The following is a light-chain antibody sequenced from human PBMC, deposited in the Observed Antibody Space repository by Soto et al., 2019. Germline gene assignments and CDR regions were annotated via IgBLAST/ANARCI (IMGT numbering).Light chain of an antibody. Sequence: EIVMTQSPATLSVSPGERATLSRRASQSVSSNLAWYQQKPGQAPRLLIYGASTRATGIPARFSGSGSGTEFTLNISSLQSEDFAVYYCQQYNNWPPYTFGQGTKLEIK. CDR2: GAS. CDR3: QQYNNWPPYT. V-gene: IGKV3-15*01. J-gene: IGKJ2*01. CDR1: QSVSSN.